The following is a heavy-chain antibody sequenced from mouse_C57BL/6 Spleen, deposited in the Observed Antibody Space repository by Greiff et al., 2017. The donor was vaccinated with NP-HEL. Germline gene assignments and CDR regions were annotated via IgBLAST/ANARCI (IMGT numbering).Heavy chain of an antibody. V-gene: IGHV5-6*01. CDR3: ARHGPITTVVAPFAY. CDR1: GFTFSSYG. CDR2: ISSGGSYT. D-gene: IGHD1-1*01. J-gene: IGHJ3*01. Sequence: EVQLVESGGDLVKPGGSLKLSCAASGFTFSSYGMSWVRQTPDKRLEWVATISSGGSYTYYPDSVKGRFTISRDNAKNTLYLQMSSLKSEDTAMYYCARHGPITTVVAPFAYWGQGTLVTVSA.